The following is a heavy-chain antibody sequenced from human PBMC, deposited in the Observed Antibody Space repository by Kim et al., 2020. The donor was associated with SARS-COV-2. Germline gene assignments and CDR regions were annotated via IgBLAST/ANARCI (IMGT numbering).Heavy chain of an antibody. CDR3: ARSLQDLSGLAGWFPHAFDI. CDR2: IYPGDSDT. J-gene: IGHJ3*02. V-gene: IGHV5-51*01. CDR1: GYSFTSYW. Sequence: GESLKISCKGSGYSFTSYWIGWVRQMPGKGLEWMGIIYPGDSDTRYSPSFQGQVTISADKSISTAYLQWSSLKASDTAMYYCARSLQDLSGLAGWFPHAFDIWGQGTMVTVSS. D-gene: IGHD2-15*01.